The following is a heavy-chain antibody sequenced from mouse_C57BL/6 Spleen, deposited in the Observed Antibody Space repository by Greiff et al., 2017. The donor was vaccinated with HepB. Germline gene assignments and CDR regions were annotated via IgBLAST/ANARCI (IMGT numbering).Heavy chain of an antibody. CDR3: ARARNDGYPAWFAY. D-gene: IGHD2-3*01. CDR2: ISYDGSN. J-gene: IGHJ3*01. V-gene: IGHV3-6*01. Sequence: ESGPGLVKPSQSLSLTCSVTGYSITSGYYWNWIRQFPGNKLEWMGYISYDGSNNYNPSLKNRISITRDTSKNQFFLKLNSVTTEDTATYYCARARNDGYPAWFAYWGQGTLVTVSA. CDR1: GYSITSGYY.